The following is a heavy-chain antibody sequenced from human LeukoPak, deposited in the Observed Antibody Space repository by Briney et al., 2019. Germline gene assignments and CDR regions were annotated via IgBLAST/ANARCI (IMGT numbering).Heavy chain of an antibody. Sequence: SVKVSCKASGGTFSSYAISWVRQAPGQGLEWMGRIIPILGIANYAQKFQGRVTITADKSTSTAYMELSSLRSGDTAVYYCARDLFDYDSSGYPLYFDYWAQGTLVTVSS. J-gene: IGHJ4*02. V-gene: IGHV1-69*04. CDR1: GGTFSSYA. CDR2: IIPILGIA. D-gene: IGHD3-22*01. CDR3: ARDLFDYDSSGYPLYFDY.